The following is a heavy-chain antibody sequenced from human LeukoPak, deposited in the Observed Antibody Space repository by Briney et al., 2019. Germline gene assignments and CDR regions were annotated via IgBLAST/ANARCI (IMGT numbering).Heavy chain of an antibody. Sequence: ASVKVSCKASGYTFTGYYMHWVRQAPGQGLEWMGWINPNSGGTNYAQKFQGRVTMTRDTSISTAYMELSRLRSDDTDVYYCARYSSPEKVFDYWGQGTLVTVSS. CDR1: GYTFTGYY. V-gene: IGHV1-2*02. D-gene: IGHD6-13*01. J-gene: IGHJ4*02. CDR3: ARYSSPEKVFDY. CDR2: INPNSGGT.